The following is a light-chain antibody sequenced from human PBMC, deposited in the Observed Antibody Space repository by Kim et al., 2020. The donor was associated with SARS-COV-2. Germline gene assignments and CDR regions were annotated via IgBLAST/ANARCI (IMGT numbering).Light chain of an antibody. CDR1: SLRSYY. J-gene: IGLJ2*01. CDR2: GKN. V-gene: IGLV3-19*01. CDR3: NSRDSSGNHLDVV. Sequence: SSALTQDPAVSVALGQTVRITCQGDSLRSYYASWYQQKPGQAPVLVIYGKNNRPSGIPDRFSGSSSGTTASLTITGAQAEDEADYYCNSRDSSGNHLDVV.